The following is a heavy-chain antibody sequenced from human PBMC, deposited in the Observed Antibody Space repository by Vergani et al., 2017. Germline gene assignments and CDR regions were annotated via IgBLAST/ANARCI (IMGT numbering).Heavy chain of an antibody. V-gene: IGHV4-59*01. CDR2: ISYSGDT. Sequence: QVQLHESGPGLVKPSETLSLTCTVSGDSISPYFWTWIRQPPGQGLEWIGYISYSGDTNCAPSLKSRVSISLDTSKNQFSLQVNPVTPSDTAVYYCARELTSVGYYYYMDVWGKGTTVTVSS. CDR3: ARELTSVGYYYYMDV. D-gene: IGHD4-23*01. J-gene: IGHJ6*03. CDR1: GDSISPYF.